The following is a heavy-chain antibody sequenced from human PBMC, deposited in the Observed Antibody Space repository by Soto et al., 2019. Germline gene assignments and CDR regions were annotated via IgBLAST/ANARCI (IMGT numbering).Heavy chain of an antibody. Sequence: ASVKVSCKVSGYTLTELSMHWVRQAPGKGLEWMGGFDPEDGETIYAQKFQGRVTMTGDTSTDTAYMELSSLRSEDTAVYYCATVLIVGATIDYYYYGMDVWGQGTTVTVSS. CDR2: FDPEDGET. D-gene: IGHD1-26*01. CDR1: GYTLTELS. J-gene: IGHJ6*02. V-gene: IGHV1-24*01. CDR3: ATVLIVGATIDYYYYGMDV.